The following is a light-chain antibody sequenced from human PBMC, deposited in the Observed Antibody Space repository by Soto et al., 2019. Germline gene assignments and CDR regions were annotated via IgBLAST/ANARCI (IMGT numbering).Light chain of an antibody. J-gene: IGKJ1*01. CDR2: GAS. Sequence: EIVLTQSPGTLSLSPGERATLSCRASQSVSGSYLAWHQQKPGQAPRLLIYGASSRATGIPDRFTGSGSGTDFTLTISRLEPEDFAVYYCQQYGSTPTFGQGTKVDIK. V-gene: IGKV3-20*01. CDR1: QSVSGSY. CDR3: QQYGSTPT.